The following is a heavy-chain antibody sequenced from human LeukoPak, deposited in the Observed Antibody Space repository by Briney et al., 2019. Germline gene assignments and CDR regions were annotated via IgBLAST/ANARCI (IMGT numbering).Heavy chain of an antibody. CDR1: GFTFSSYG. D-gene: IGHD6-13*01. V-gene: IGHV3-30*18. J-gene: IGHJ5*02. CDR2: ISYDGSNK. CDR3: AKATKAGTRDNWFDP. Sequence: GGSLRLSCAASGFTFSSYGMHWVRQAPGKGLEWVAVISYDGSNKYYADSVKGRFTISRDNSKNTLYLQMNSLRAEDTAVYYCAKATKAGTRDNWFDPWGQGTLVTASS.